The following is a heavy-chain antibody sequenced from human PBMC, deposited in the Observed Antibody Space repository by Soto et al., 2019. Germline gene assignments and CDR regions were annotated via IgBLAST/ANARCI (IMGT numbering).Heavy chain of an antibody. CDR1: GFTFDDYA. Sequence: GGSLRLSCAASGFTFDDYAMHWVRQAPGKGLEWVSGISWNSGSIGYADSVKGRFTISRDNAKNSLYLQMNSLRAEDTALYYCAKALLSYTDPFDYWGQGTLVTVSS. J-gene: IGHJ4*02. CDR3: AKALLSYTDPFDY. CDR2: ISWNSGSI. V-gene: IGHV3-9*01. D-gene: IGHD3-10*01.